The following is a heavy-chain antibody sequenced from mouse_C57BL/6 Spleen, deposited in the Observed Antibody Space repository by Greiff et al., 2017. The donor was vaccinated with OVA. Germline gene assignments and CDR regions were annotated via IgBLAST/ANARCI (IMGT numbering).Heavy chain of an antibody. J-gene: IGHJ4*01. V-gene: IGHV14-4*01. Sequence: DVKLQESGAELVRPGASVKLSCTASGFNIKDDYMHWVKQRPEQGLEWIGWIDPENGDTEYASKFQGKATITADTSSNTAYLQLSSLTSEDTAVYYCTLGDAMEYWGQGTSVTVSS. CDR3: TLGDAMEY. D-gene: IGHD3-3*01. CDR2: IDPENGDT. CDR1: GFNIKDDY.